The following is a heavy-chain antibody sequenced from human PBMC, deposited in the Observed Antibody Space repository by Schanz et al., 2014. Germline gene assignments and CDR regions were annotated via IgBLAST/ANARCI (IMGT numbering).Heavy chain of an antibody. J-gene: IGHJ4*02. CDR2: ISSSSDYI. CDR3: AKEKGDCSSTSCSYYFDY. Sequence: EVRLVESGGGLVKPGGSLRLSCAASGFTFSSYSMSWVRQAPGKGLGWVSFISSSSDYINYADSVKGRFTISRVDAKNSVHLQMNSLRAEDTAVYFCAKEKGDCSSTSCSYYFDYWGQGTLVTVSS. CDR1: GFTFSSYS. V-gene: IGHV3-21*02. D-gene: IGHD2-2*01.